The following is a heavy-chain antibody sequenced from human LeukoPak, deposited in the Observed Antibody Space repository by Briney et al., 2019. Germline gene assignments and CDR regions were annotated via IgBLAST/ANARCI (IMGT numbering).Heavy chain of an antibody. V-gene: IGHV4-34*01. CDR2: INHSGST. CDR3: ARGRFSSSWRRGWFDP. J-gene: IGHJ5*02. CDR1: GGSISSYY. Sequence: SETLSLTCTVSGGSISSYYWSWIRQPPGKGLEWIGEINHSGSTNYNPSLKSRVTISVDTSKNQFSLKLSSVTAADTAVYYCARGRFSSSWRRGWFDPWGQGTLVTVSS. D-gene: IGHD6-13*01.